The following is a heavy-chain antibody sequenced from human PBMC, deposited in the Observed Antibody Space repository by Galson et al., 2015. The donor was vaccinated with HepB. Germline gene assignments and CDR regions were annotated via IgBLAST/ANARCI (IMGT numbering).Heavy chain of an antibody. Sequence: SLRLSCAASGFTFSSYGMHWVRQAPGKGLEWVAVISYDGSNKYYADSVKGRFTISRDNSKNTLYLQMNSLRAEDTAVYYCAREGGYCSGGSCYSSPSGYWGQGTLVTVSS. D-gene: IGHD2-15*01. CDR2: ISYDGSNK. CDR3: AREGGYCSGGSCYSSPSGY. CDR1: GFTFSSYG. V-gene: IGHV3-30*03. J-gene: IGHJ4*02.